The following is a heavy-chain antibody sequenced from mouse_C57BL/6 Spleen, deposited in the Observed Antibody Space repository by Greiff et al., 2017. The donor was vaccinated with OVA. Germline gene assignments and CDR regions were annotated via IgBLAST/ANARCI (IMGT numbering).Heavy chain of an antibody. D-gene: IGHD1-1*01. V-gene: IGHV1-80*01. Sequence: VKLMESGAELVKPGASVKISCKASGYAFSSYWMNWVKQRPGKGLEWIGQIYPGAGDTNYNGQFKGKATLTADKSSSTAYMQLSSLTSEDSAVYFCARGTTVVDYYAMDYWGQGTSVTVSS. CDR3: ARGTTVVDYYAMDY. CDR1: GYAFSSYW. CDR2: IYPGAGDT. J-gene: IGHJ4*01.